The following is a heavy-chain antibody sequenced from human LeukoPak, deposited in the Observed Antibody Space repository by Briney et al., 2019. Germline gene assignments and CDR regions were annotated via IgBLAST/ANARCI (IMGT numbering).Heavy chain of an antibody. Sequence: GGSLRLSCGASGFTFSSYSMTWVRQAPGKGPECVSYISGSGNTISYADSVEGRFTISRDNAKISLYLQMNSLRAEDTAVYYCARGYSSGWSFDYWGQGTLVTVSS. J-gene: IGHJ4*02. CDR2: ISGSGNTI. CDR1: GFTFSSYS. CDR3: ARGYSSGWSFDY. D-gene: IGHD6-19*01. V-gene: IGHV3-48*04.